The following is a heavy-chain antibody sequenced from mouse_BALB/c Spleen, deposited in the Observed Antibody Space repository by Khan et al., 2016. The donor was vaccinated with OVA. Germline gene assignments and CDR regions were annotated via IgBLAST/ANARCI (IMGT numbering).Heavy chain of an antibody. CDR2: IDPFSGGT. D-gene: IGHD2-2*01. V-gene: IGHV1-31*01. CDR3: TRQGYVAWFTY. J-gene: IGHJ3*01. CDR1: GYSFTSYY. Sequence: EVQLQQSGPELMKPGASVKISCKASGYSFTSYYIHWVMQSHGKSLEWIGYIDPFSGGTTYNQKFKGKATLTVDKSSSTAYIQLSNLTSEDSAVYYCTRQGYVAWFTYWGQGTLVTVSA.